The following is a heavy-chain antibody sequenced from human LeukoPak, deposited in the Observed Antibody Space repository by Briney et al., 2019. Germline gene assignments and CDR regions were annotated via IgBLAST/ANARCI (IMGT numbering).Heavy chain of an antibody. CDR1: GGSISSYY. CDR3: ARGERLGLDS. CDR2: IYSSGHT. Sequence: PSETLSLTCTVSGGSISSYYWSWIRQPPGKGLEWIGYIYSSGHTNYNPSLKSRVTISGDTSKNQFSLRLISVTAADTAVYYCARGERLGLDSWGQGTLVAVSS. V-gene: IGHV4-59*01. J-gene: IGHJ5*01. D-gene: IGHD6-19*01.